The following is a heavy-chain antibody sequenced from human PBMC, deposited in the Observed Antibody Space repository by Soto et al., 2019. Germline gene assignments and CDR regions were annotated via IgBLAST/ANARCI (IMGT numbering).Heavy chain of an antibody. CDR1: GFTFNNYA. Sequence: GSLRLSCEASGFTFNNYAMTWVRQTPGKWLQWVSTISGSGSSTFYADSVRGRFTISRDNSKNTLYLQMNSLRAEDTALYYCAKEKIASTVADFFDYWGQGTLVTVSS. J-gene: IGHJ4*02. CDR2: ISGSGSST. V-gene: IGHV3-23*01. CDR3: AKEKIASTVADFFDY. D-gene: IGHD6-19*01.